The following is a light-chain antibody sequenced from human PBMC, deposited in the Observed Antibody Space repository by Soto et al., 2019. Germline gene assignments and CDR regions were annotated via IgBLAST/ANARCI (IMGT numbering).Light chain of an antibody. J-gene: IGKJ1*01. Sequence: EIVLTQSPDTLSVSPGERATLSCRASQAVNSNFLAWYQHKPGQAPRLVIYGASSRATGIPDRFSGSGFGTDFTLTISRLEPEDFAVYYCQQGGASLWTFGQGTKVEIK. V-gene: IGKV3-20*01. CDR2: GAS. CDR3: QQGGASLWT. CDR1: QAVNSNF.